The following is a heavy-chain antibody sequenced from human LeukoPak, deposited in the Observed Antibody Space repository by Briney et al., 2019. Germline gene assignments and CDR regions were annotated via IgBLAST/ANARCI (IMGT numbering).Heavy chain of an antibody. CDR2: FSPEYGKT. D-gene: IGHD3-9*01. V-gene: IGHV1-24*01. J-gene: IGHJ4*02. CDR3: ATDLDYHILANRELS. CDR1: GYTLTELS. Sequence: ASVKVSCKVSGYTLTELSMHWVRQAPGKGLEWMGGFSPEYGKTIYAQKFQGRVTMTEDTSTDTAYMELSSLRSEDTAVYYCATDLDYHILANRELSWSQGTLVTVSS.